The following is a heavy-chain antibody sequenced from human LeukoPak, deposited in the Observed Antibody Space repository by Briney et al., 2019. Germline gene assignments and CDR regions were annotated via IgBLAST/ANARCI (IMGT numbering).Heavy chain of an antibody. J-gene: IGHJ5*02. Sequence: ASVKVSCKASGYTFTGYYMQWVRQAPGQGLEWMGRINPNSGGTNYAQKFQGRVTMTRDTSISTAYMELSRLRSDDTAVYYCARDRYYYGSGSYYNRGNWFDPWGQGTLVTVSS. CDR3: ARDRYYYGSGSYYNRGNWFDP. CDR1: GYTFTGYY. CDR2: INPNSGGT. V-gene: IGHV1-2*06. D-gene: IGHD3-10*01.